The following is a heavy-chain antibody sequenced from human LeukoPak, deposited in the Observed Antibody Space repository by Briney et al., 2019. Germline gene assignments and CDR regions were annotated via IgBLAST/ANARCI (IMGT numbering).Heavy chain of an antibody. CDR3: ARDRDCSSTTCYAPLDY. CDR1: GFSFSNYW. D-gene: IGHD2-2*01. V-gene: IGHV3-7*01. CDR2: IKQDGSEK. J-gene: IGHJ4*02. Sequence: GGSLRLSCAASGFSFSNYWMSWVGQAPGKGLEWVANIKQDGSEKYYVDSAKGRFTISRDNAKNSLYLQMNSLRAEDTAVYHCARDRDCSSTTCYAPLDYWGQGTLVTVSS.